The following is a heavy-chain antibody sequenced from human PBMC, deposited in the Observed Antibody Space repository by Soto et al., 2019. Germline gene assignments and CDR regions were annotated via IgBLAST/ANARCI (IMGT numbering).Heavy chain of an antibody. J-gene: IGHJ4*02. Sequence: ASVKVSCKASGYTFTSYGISWVRQAPGQGLEWMGWISAYNGNTNYAQKLQGRVTMTTDTSTSTAYMELRSLRSDDTAVYYCARGRIDIAVAGHYYFDYWGQGTLVTVSS. CDR2: ISAYNGNT. V-gene: IGHV1-18*04. D-gene: IGHD6-19*01. CDR1: GYTFTSYG. CDR3: ARGRIDIAVAGHYYFDY.